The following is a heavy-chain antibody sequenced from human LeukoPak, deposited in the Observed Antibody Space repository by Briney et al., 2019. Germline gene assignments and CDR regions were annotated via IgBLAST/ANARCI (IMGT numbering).Heavy chain of an antibody. D-gene: IGHD3-10*01. Sequence: GGSLRLSCAASGFTVSSNYMSWVRQAPGKGLEWVSVIYSGGSTYYADSVKGRFTISRDNSKNTLYLEMNSLRAEDTALYYCAGWRGSASGSFSGPLDYWGQGTLVTVSS. V-gene: IGHV3-53*05. CDR3: AGWRGSASGSFSGPLDY. CDR1: GFTVSSNY. J-gene: IGHJ4*02. CDR2: IYSGGST.